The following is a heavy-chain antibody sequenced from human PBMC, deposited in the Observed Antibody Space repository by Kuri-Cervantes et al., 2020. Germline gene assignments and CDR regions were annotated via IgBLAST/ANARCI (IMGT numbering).Heavy chain of an antibody. CDR2: ISYDGSNK. J-gene: IGHJ4*02. V-gene: IGHV3-30*01. Sequence: GGSLRLACAASGFTFSSYAMHWVRQAPGKGLEWVAVISYDGSNKYYADSVKGRFTISRDNSKNTLYLQMNSLRAEDTAVYYCARVTREWELRYFDYWGQGTLVTVSS. D-gene: IGHD1-26*01. CDR1: GFTFSSYA. CDR3: ARVTREWELRYFDY.